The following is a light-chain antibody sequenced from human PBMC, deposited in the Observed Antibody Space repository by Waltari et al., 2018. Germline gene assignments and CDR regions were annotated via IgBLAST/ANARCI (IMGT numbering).Light chain of an antibody. CDR2: SNN. CDR3: AAWDDSLNGPV. V-gene: IGLV1-44*01. CDR1: TCNSGGHT. Sequence: QSVLTQPPSASGTPGQRVTSSCSGSTCNSGGHTVNWYQQLPGTAPKLLIYSNNQRPSGVPDRFSGSKSGTSASLAISGLQSEDEADYYCAAWDDSLNGPVFGGGTKLTVL. J-gene: IGLJ3*02.